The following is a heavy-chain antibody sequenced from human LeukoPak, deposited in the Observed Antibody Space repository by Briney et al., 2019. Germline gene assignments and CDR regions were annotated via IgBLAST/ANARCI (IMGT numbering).Heavy chain of an antibody. D-gene: IGHD6-13*01. J-gene: IGHJ6*02. Sequence: GGSLRLSCAASGFTFSSYWMSWVRQAPGKGLEGVANIKQDGSEKYYVDSVKGRFTISRDNAKNSLYLQMNSLRAEDTAVYYCARTSGRSSWYSYYYYGMDVWGQGTTVTVSS. V-gene: IGHV3-7*01. CDR1: GFTFSSYW. CDR3: ARTSGRSSWYSYYYYGMDV. CDR2: IKQDGSEK.